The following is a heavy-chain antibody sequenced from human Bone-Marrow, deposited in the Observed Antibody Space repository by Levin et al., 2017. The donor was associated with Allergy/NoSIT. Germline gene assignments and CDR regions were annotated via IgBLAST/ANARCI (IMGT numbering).Heavy chain of an antibody. D-gene: IGHD4-23*01. V-gene: IGHV2-5*02. Sequence: SGPTLVKPTQTLTLTCTFSGFSLSTSGVRVAWIRQPPGKALEWLALASWDDEEHYSPSLRTRLTVTKDTSRDQVVLSMTDMDPVDTATYYCAHRRLGGGWPDFFDYWGQGTLVTVSS. CDR3: AHRRLGGGWPDFFDY. CDR1: GFSLSTSGVR. J-gene: IGHJ4*02. CDR2: ASWDDEE.